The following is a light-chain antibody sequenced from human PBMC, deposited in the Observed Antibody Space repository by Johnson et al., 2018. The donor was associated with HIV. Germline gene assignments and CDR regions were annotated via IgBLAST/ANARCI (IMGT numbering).Light chain of an antibody. CDR1: SSNIGNNY. CDR2: ENN. V-gene: IGLV1-51*02. Sequence: QSVLTQPPSVSAAPGQKVTISCSGSSSNIGNNYVFWYQHLPGAAPKLLIYENNKRPSGIPDRFSGSKSGTSATLGITGLLTGDEADYYCGTWDSSLSAYVFGTGTKVTGL. CDR3: GTWDSSLSAYV. J-gene: IGLJ1*01.